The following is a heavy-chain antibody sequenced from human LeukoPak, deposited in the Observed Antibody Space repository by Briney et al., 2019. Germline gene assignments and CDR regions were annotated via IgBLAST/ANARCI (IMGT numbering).Heavy chain of an antibody. D-gene: IGHD6-19*01. CDR1: GFTFSSYG. V-gene: IGHV3-33*01. Sequence: GGSLRLSCAASGFTFSSYGMHWVRQAPGKGLEWVAVIWYDGSSKYYADSVKGRFTISRDNSKNTLYLQMNSLRAEDTAVYYCAREVAVAGRTGYFDLWGRGTLVTVSS. J-gene: IGHJ2*01. CDR2: IWYDGSSK. CDR3: AREVAVAGRTGYFDL.